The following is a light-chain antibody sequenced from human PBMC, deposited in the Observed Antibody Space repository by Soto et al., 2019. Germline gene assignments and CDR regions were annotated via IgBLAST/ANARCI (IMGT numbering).Light chain of an antibody. CDR3: QSYDTSNVV. CDR2: EDN. V-gene: IGLV6-57*04. Sequence: NFMLTQPHSVPEAPGKTVTISCTRSSGSIASNYVQWYQQRPGRAPPTVIYEDNRRPSGVSDRFSGTIDISSDTASLTIAGLKTEDEADYYCQSYDTSNVVFGGGTKLTVL. CDR1: SGSIASNY. J-gene: IGLJ2*01.